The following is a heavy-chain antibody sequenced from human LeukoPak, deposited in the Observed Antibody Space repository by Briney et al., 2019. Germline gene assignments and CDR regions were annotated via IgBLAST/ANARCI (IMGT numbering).Heavy chain of an antibody. J-gene: IGHJ4*02. Sequence: GASVKVSCKASGYTFTSYYMHWLRQAPGQGLEWRGIINPSGGSTSYAQKFQGRVTMTRDTSTSTVYMELGSLRSEDTAVYYCARVGAVTGRATDYWGQGTMVTVSS. V-gene: IGHV1-46*03. D-gene: IGHD6-13*01. CDR1: GYTFTSYY. CDR2: INPSGGST. CDR3: ARVGAVTGRATDY.